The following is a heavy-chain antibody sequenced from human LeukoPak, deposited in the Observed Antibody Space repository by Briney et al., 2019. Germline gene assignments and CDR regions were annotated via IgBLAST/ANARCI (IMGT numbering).Heavy chain of an antibody. D-gene: IGHD2-2*01. V-gene: IGHV3-72*01. J-gene: IGHJ5*02. CDR1: GFILSDHY. Sequence: PGGSLRLSCAASGFILSDHYMDWVRQAPGKGLEWVGRTRNKANSYTTEYAASVKGRFTISRDDSQNSLYLQMNSLKTEDTAVYYCASSTNGLFDPWGQGTLVTVSS. CDR2: TRNKANSYTT. CDR3: ASSTNGLFDP.